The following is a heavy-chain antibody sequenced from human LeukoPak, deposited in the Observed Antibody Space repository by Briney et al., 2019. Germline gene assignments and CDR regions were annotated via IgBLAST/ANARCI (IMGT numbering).Heavy chain of an antibody. D-gene: IGHD5-24*01. CDR2: ISGSGGST. Sequence: PGGSLRLSCAASGFTFSTYAMSWVRQAPGKGLEWVSSISGSGGSTYYADSVKGRSTITRDNSKNTLYLQRNSLRAEDTAVYYCAKANYNSFYFDYWGQGTLVTVSS. CDR1: GFTFSTYA. J-gene: IGHJ4*02. CDR3: AKANYNSFYFDY. V-gene: IGHV3-23*01.